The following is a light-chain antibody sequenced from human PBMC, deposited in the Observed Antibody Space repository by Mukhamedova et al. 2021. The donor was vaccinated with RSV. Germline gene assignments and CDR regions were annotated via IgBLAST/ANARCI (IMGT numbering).Light chain of an antibody. CDR2: GAS. Sequence: SIGTSLAWYQQKLGQAPRLLVYGASTRATGIPVTFSGSGPGPEFTLTISSLQSEDVAVYYCQQYEAWPLTFGGGTKVEI. V-gene: IGKV3-15*01. J-gene: IGKJ4*01. CDR1: SIGTS. CDR3: QQYEAWPLT.